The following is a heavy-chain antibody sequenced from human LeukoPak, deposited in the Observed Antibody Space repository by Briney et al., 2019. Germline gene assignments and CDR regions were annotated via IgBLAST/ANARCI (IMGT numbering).Heavy chain of an antibody. Sequence: ASVKVSCKASGYTFTTYDINWVRQATGQEFEWLGWMNPNSGNTGYAQKVQGRVTMTTDTSTTTAYMELTSLRSDDTAVYYCARDRGNFWSGYGDWGQGTLVTVSS. D-gene: IGHD3-3*01. CDR2: MNPNSGNT. CDR1: GYTFTTYD. J-gene: IGHJ4*02. CDR3: ARDRGNFWSGYGD. V-gene: IGHV1-8*01.